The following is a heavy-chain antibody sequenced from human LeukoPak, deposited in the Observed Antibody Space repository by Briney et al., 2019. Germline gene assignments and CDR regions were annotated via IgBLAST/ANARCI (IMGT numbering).Heavy chain of an antibody. CDR2: INPSGGRT. CDR1: GYTFTSDY. D-gene: IGHD1-7*01. CDR3: ASAPTFGTGTTALDP. Sequence: ASVKVSCKASGYTFTSDYIHWVRQAPGRGLEWLGIINPSGGRTTYGQNFQGRVTMTRDTSTSTVYMELSSLRSEDTAVYYCASAPTFGTGTTALDPWGQGTLVTLSS. V-gene: IGHV1-46*01. J-gene: IGHJ5*02.